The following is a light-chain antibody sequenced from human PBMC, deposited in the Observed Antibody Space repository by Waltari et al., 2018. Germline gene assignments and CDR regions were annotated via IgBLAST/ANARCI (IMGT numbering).Light chain of an antibody. Sequence: QSVLTQPPSASGTPGPGATISCSGSSSNIGRHTVTWYQQLPGTAPKPLIYTNNQRPSGGPYRFAGSKSGTSGSLAISGLQSEDEADYYCSTWDDSLNGVMFGGGTKLTVL. V-gene: IGLV1-44*01. CDR2: TNN. J-gene: IGLJ3*02. CDR3: STWDDSLNGVM. CDR1: SSNIGRHT.